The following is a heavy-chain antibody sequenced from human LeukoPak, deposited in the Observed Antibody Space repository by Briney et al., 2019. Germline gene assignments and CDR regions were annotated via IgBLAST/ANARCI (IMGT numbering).Heavy chain of an antibody. V-gene: IGHV1-69*02. Sequence: SVKVSCKASGGTFSSYTISWVRQAPGQGLEWMGRIIPILGIANYAQKFQGRVTITADKSTSTAYMELSSLRSEDTAVYYCARARGSYPYYYMDVWGKGPWSPSP. CDR3: ARARGSYPYYYMDV. CDR1: GGTFSSYT. CDR2: IIPILGIA. D-gene: IGHD1-26*01. J-gene: IGHJ6*03.